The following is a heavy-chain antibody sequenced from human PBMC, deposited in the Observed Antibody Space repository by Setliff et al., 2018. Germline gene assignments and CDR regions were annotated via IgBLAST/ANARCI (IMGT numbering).Heavy chain of an antibody. CDR3: ARDLYCGGHCYQLFDS. V-gene: IGHV4-4*08. Sequence: SETLSLTCSVSGVSISSYYWSWIRQPPGKGLESIGYIQKSGGTNYNPALKSRVTISVDTSTNQFSLKLTSVTAADTAVYYCARDLYCGGHCYQLFDSWGQGTLVTVSS. CDR2: IQKSGGT. D-gene: IGHD2-21*02. J-gene: IGHJ4*02. CDR1: GVSISSYY.